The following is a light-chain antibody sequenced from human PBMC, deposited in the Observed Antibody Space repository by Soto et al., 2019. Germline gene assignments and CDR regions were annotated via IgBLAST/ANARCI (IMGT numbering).Light chain of an antibody. CDR3: SSYTSSSTDV. CDR1: SSDVGGYNY. J-gene: IGLJ1*01. V-gene: IGLV2-14*01. Sequence: QSVLAQPASVSGSPGQSITISCTGTSSDVGGYNYVSWYQQHPGKAPKLMIYEVSDRPSGVSNRFSGSKSGDKASLTISGLQAEDEADYYCSSYTSSSTDVFGTGTKLTVL. CDR2: EVS.